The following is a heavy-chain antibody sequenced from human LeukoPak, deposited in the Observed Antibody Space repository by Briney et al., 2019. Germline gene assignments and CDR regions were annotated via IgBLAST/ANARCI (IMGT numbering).Heavy chain of an antibody. V-gene: IGHV1-2*02. CDR2: INPNSGGT. J-gene: IGHJ4*02. CDR3: ARDKRSGYLDEFDY. D-gene: IGHD3-3*01. Sequence: GASVKVSCKASGYTFTGYYMHWVRQAPGQGLEWMGWINPNSGGTNYAQKFQGRVTMTRDTSISTAYMELSRLRSDDTAVYYCARDKRSGYLDEFDYWGQGTLVTVSS. CDR1: GYTFTGYY.